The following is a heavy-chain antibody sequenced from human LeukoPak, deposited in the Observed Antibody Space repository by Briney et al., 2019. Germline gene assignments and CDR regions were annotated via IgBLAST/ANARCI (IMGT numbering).Heavy chain of an antibody. J-gene: IGHJ4*02. CDR2: IYSGGDT. D-gene: IGHD5-12*01. Sequence: GGSLRLSCAASGFTVSSNYMSWVRQAPGKGLEWVSVIYSGGDTYYADSVKGRFTISRDNSKNTLYLQMNTLRAEDTAVYYCARASGYSGYNPFDYWGQGTLVTVSS. V-gene: IGHV3-53*01. CDR3: ARASGYSGYNPFDY. CDR1: GFTVSSNY.